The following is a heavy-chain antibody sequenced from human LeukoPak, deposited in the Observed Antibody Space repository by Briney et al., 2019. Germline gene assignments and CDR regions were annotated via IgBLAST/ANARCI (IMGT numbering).Heavy chain of an antibody. Sequence: GGSLRLSCAASGFTFDDYAMNWVRQAPGKGLEWVSYISSSSSTIYYADSVKGRFTISRDNAKNSLYLQMNSLRAEDTAVYYCARDRGETYYDSSGLDYWGQGTLVTVSS. CDR1: GFTFDDYA. D-gene: IGHD3-22*01. CDR2: ISSSSSTI. J-gene: IGHJ4*02. V-gene: IGHV3-48*01. CDR3: ARDRGETYYDSSGLDY.